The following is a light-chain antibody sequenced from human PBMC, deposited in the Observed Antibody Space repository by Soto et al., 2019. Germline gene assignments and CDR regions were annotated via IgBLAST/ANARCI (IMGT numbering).Light chain of an antibody. Sequence: QSALTQPASVSGSPGQSITISCTGTSSDVGGYNYVSWYQQHPGKAPKLMIYEVSNRPSGVSHRFSGSKSGNTASLTISGLQADDAADYYCTSYTSSSTRVFGTGTKVTVL. V-gene: IGLV2-14*01. CDR3: TSYTSSSTRV. CDR1: SSDVGGYNY. CDR2: EVS. J-gene: IGLJ1*01.